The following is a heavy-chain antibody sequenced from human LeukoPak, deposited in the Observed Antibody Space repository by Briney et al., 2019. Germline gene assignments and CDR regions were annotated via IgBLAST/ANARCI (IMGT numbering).Heavy chain of an antibody. Sequence: GGSLRLSCAASGFTFSSYWMSWVRQAPGKGLEWVANIKQDGSQKYYVDSAKGRFTISRDNAKNSLYLQMSNLRAADTAVYFCARGGGLDVWGQGATVTVSS. V-gene: IGHV3-7*03. CDR2: IKQDGSQK. D-gene: IGHD3-16*01. J-gene: IGHJ6*02. CDR1: GFTFSSYW. CDR3: ARGGGLDV.